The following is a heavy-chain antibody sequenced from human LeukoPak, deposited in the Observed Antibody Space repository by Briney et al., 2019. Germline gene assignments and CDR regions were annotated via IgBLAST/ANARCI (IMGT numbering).Heavy chain of an antibody. CDR1: GFSFNDYV. V-gene: IGHV3-30*18. Sequence: PGGSLRLSCAASGFSFNDYVMHWVRQAPGKGLEWVAVISFDGNNRYFADFMRGRYTISRDNSKNTLYLQMNSLRPEDTAVYYCAKDYYGSGSHPTGAFDVWGQGTMVTVSS. CDR2: ISFDGNNR. J-gene: IGHJ3*01. CDR3: AKDYYGSGSHPTGAFDV. D-gene: IGHD3-10*01.